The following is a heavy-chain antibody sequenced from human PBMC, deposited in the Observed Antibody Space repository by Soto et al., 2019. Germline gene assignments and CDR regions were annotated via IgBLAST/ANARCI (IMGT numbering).Heavy chain of an antibody. V-gene: IGHV3-23*01. J-gene: IGHJ4*02. Sequence: GGSLRLSCAASGFTFSSYAMSWVRQAPGKGLEWVSAISGSGGSTYYADSVKGRFTISRDNSKNTLYLQMNSLRAEDTAVYYCAKDPDYDSSGPNFDYWGQGTLVTVSS. D-gene: IGHD3-22*01. CDR2: ISGSGGST. CDR1: GFTFSSYA. CDR3: AKDPDYDSSGPNFDY.